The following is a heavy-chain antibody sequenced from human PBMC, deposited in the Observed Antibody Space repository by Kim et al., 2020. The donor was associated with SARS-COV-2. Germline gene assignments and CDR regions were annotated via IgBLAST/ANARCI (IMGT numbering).Heavy chain of an antibody. D-gene: IGHD3-10*01. CDR2: MNPNSGNT. CDR1: GYTFTSYD. Sequence: ASVKVSCKASGYTFTSYDINWVRQATGQGLEWMGWMNPNSGNTGYAQKFQGRVTMTRNTSISTAYMELSSLRSEDTDVYYCASKRFGEFPIDYWGQGTLVTVSS. J-gene: IGHJ4*02. CDR3: ASKRFGEFPIDY. V-gene: IGHV1-8*01.